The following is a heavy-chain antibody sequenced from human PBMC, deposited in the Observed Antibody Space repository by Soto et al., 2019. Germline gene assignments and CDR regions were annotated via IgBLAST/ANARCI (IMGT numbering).Heavy chain of an antibody. V-gene: IGHV4-59*01. CDR1: GGSISGSY. D-gene: IGHD6-19*01. Sequence: SETLSLTCSVSGGSISGSYLSWIRQPPGKGLEWLGYVYYTGSTNYSPSLRSRVSISVDTSKNEFSLRLSSVTAADTAVYFCARSVAVPGAHIDYWGQGTQVTVYS. CDR3: ARSVAVPGAHIDY. CDR2: VYYTGST. J-gene: IGHJ4*02.